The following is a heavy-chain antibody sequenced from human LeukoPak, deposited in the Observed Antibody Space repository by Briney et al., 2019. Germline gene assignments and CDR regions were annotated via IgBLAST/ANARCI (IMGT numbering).Heavy chain of an antibody. V-gene: IGHV1-2*02. J-gene: IGHJ4*02. CDR2: INPNHGDT. CDR1: GYTFTGYY. Sequence: VASVKVSCKASGYTFTGYYMHWVRQAPGQGLEWMGWINPNHGDTNYAQKFQDRVSMTRDTSISTAYMHLSRLRSDDTAVYYCARSPHILTGENFDYWGQGTLLTVSS. CDR3: ARSPHILTGENFDY. D-gene: IGHD3-9*01.